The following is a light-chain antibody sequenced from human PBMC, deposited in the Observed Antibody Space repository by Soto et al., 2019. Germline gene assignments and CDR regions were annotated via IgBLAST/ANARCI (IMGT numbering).Light chain of an antibody. J-gene: IGKJ5*01. CDR3: QQYTSSLNT. V-gene: IGKV3-20*01. Sequence: LTQSPDTLSLSPVERATLSCTASQSVSSSYLAWYQQKPGQAPRLLIYGASSRATGIPDRFSGSGSGTDFTLTISRLEPEDFAVYYCQQYTSSLNTFGQGTRLEIK. CDR2: GAS. CDR1: QSVSSSY.